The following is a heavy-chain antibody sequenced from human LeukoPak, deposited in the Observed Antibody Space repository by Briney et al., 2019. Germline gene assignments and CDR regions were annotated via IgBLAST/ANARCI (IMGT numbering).Heavy chain of an antibody. CDR2: IIPIFGTA. D-gene: IGHD6-6*01. CDR3: ATSIAARSHYYYYYMDV. CDR1: GGTFSSYA. J-gene: IGHJ6*03. V-gene: IGHV1-69*05. Sequence: SVKVSCKASGGTFSSYAISWVRQAPGQGLEWMGGIIPIFGTANYAQKSQGRVTITTDESTSTAYMELSSLRSEDTAVYYCATSIAARSHYYYYYMDVWGKGTTVTVSS.